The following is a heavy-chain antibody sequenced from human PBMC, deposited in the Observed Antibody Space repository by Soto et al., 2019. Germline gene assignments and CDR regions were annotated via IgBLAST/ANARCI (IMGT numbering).Heavy chain of an antibody. D-gene: IGHD6-19*01. CDR2: ISAYNGNT. CDR3: ARDSVAGSLSWSGP. CDR1: GYTFTSYR. J-gene: IGHJ5*02. V-gene: IGHV1-18*01. Sequence: ASVKVSCKASGYTFTSYRISWVRQAPGQGLEWMGWISAYNGNTNYAQKLQGRVTMTTDTSTSTAYMELRSLRSDDTAVYYCARDSVAGSLSWSGPWGQGTLVTVSS.